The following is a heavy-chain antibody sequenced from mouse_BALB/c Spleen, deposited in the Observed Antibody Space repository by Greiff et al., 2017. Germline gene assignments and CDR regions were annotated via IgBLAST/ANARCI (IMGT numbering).Heavy chain of an antibody. J-gene: IGHJ2*01. D-gene: IGHD2-4*01. CDR3: ARGRGYDYDEGNYFDY. CDR2: ISSGSSTI. V-gene: IGHV5-17*02. Sequence: EVHLVESGGGLVQPGGSRKLSCAASGFTFSSFGMHWVRQAPEKGLEWVAYISSGSSTIYYADTVKGRFTISRDNPKHTLFLQMTSLRSEDTAMYYCARGRGYDYDEGNYFDYWGQGTTLTVSS. CDR1: GFTFSSFG.